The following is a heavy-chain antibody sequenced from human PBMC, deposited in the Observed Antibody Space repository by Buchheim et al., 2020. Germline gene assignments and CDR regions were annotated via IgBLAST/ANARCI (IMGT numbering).Heavy chain of an antibody. D-gene: IGHD5-24*01. CDR2: IWYDGSNK. Sequence: QVQLVESGGGVVQPGRSLRLSCAASGFTFSSYGMHWVRQAPGKGLEWVAVIWYDGSNKYYADSVKGRFTISRENSKNTLYLQMNGLRAEDTAVYYCARDFCRDGYNYCYLDYWGQGTL. J-gene: IGHJ4*02. V-gene: IGHV3-33*01. CDR1: GFTFSSYG. CDR3: ARDFCRDGYNYCYLDY.